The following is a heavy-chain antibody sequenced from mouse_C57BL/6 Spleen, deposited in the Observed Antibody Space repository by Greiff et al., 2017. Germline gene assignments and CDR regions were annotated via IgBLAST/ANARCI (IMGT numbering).Heavy chain of an antibody. CDR2: IDPSDSET. Sequence: VQLQQSGAELVRPGSSVKLSCKASGYTFTSYWMHWVKQRPIQGLEWIGNIDPSDSETHYNQKFKDKATLTVDKSSSTAYMQLSSLTSEDSAVYYCARCYYGSRDFDVWGTGTTVTVSS. D-gene: IGHD1-1*01. J-gene: IGHJ1*03. CDR3: ARCYYGSRDFDV. CDR1: GYTFTSYW. V-gene: IGHV1-52*01.